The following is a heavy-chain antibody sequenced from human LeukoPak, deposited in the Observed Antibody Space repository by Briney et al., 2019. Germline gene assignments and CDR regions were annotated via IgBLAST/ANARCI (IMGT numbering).Heavy chain of an antibody. Sequence: SETLSLTCTVSGGSISSYYGSWIRQPPGKGLEWIGYIYYSGSPNYNPSLKSRVTISVDTSKNQFSLKLSSVTAADTAVYYCARINWGREYYFDYWGQGTLVTVSS. J-gene: IGHJ4*02. CDR2: IYYSGSP. V-gene: IGHV4-59*01. D-gene: IGHD7-27*01. CDR3: ARINWGREYYFDY. CDR1: GGSISSYY.